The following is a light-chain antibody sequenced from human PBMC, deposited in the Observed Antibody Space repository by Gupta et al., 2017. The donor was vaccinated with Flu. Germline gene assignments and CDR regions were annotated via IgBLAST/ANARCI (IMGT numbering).Light chain of an antibody. V-gene: IGKV1-12*01. J-gene: IGKJ4*01. CDR3: QQANSFLT. Sequence: DTQLTQSPSSVSASVGDRVTITCRASQDIENWLAWYQQKPGEAPKLLIYAASTLQGGVPSRFSGGGSGTDFTLTITSLQPEDFATYYCQQANSFLTFGGGTKVEI. CDR2: AAS. CDR1: QDIENW.